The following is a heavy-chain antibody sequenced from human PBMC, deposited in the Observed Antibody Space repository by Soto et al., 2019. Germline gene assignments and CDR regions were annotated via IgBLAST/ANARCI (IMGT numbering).Heavy chain of an antibody. Sequence: ASVKVSCKASGYTFTSFDINWVRQASGQGLEWMGWMNPNSGNTNYAQKFQGRVTMTRDTSISTAYMELSRLRSDDTAVYYCARSTKYQLLDYWGQGTLVTVSS. CDR1: GYTFTSFD. V-gene: IGHV1-2*02. CDR2: MNPNSGNT. J-gene: IGHJ4*02. D-gene: IGHD2-2*01. CDR3: ARSTKYQLLDY.